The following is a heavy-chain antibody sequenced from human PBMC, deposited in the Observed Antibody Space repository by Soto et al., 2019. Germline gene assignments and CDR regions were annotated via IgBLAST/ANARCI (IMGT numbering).Heavy chain of an antibody. Sequence: SETLSLTCTVSGGSISGYYWSWIRQPPGKGLEWIAYIYYSGSSNSNPSLKSRVTISVDTSKNQISLKLSSVTAADTAVYYCARHSNEYRKSLDYWGQGILVTVS. CDR1: GGSISGYY. CDR2: IYYSGSS. CDR3: ARHSNEYRKSLDY. J-gene: IGHJ4*02. D-gene: IGHD1-1*01. V-gene: IGHV4-59*08.